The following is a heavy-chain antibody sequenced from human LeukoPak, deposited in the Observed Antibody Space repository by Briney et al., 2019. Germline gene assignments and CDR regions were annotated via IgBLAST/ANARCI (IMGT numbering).Heavy chain of an antibody. J-gene: IGHJ4*02. CDR3: ARVDSGNYDY. V-gene: IGHV3-23*01. D-gene: IGHD1-26*01. CDR2: IDGSDGAS. Sequence: QTGGSLRLSCAASGFRFSSYVMSWVRQAPGKGLEYASSIDGSDGASYYADSVKGRFTISRDNSKNTLFLQMNSLRVEDTAVYYCARVDSGNYDYWGQGTLLTVSS. CDR1: GFRFSSYV.